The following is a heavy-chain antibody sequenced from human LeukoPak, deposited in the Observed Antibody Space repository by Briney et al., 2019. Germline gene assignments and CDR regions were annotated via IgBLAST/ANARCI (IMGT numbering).Heavy chain of an antibody. CDR2: ISGSGGST. J-gene: IGHJ4*02. CDR1: GFTFRSSA. Sequence: GGSLRLSCAASGFTFRSSAMSWVRQAPGKGLEWVSAISGSGGSTYYADSVKGRFTISRDNSKNTLYLQMNSLRAEDTAVYYCAKSLRWLQLDYWGQGTLVTVSS. CDR3: AKSLRWLQLDY. D-gene: IGHD5-24*01. V-gene: IGHV3-23*01.